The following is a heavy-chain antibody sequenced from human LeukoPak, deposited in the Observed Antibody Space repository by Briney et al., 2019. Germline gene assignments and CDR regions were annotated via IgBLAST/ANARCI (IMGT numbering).Heavy chain of an antibody. Sequence: PGGSLRLSCAASGFTFSSYGMHWVRQAPGKGLEWVSFIRYDEGNKYYADSMRGRFTISRDNSKNTLYLQMNSLRGEDTAVYYCAKRVGATTIDYWGQGTLVAVSS. J-gene: IGHJ4*02. CDR2: IRYDEGNK. D-gene: IGHD1-26*01. V-gene: IGHV3-30*02. CDR3: AKRVGATTIDY. CDR1: GFTFSSYG.